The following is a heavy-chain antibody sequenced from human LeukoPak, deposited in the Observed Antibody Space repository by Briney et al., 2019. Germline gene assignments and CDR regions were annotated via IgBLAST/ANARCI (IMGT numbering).Heavy chain of an antibody. V-gene: IGHV4-59*01. Sequence: SETLSLTCTVSGGSISSYYWSWIRQPPGKGLEWIGYIYYSGSTNYNPSLKSRVTISVDTSKNQFSLKLSSVTAADTAVYYCARGVSGWYHSDYWGQGTLVTVSS. CDR2: IYYSGST. J-gene: IGHJ4*02. D-gene: IGHD6-19*01. CDR1: GGSISSYY. CDR3: ARGVSGWYHSDY.